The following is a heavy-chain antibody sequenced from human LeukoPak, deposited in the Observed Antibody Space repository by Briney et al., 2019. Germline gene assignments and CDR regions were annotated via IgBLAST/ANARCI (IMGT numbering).Heavy chain of an antibody. Sequence: SETLSLTCTVSGGPISFYYWSWIRQPPGKGLEWIGYIYYSGSTNYNPSLKSRVTISVDTSKNQFSLKLRSVTAADTAIYYCARDSSSSAFDYWGQGTLVTVSS. CDR3: ARDSSSSAFDY. CDR2: IYYSGST. D-gene: IGHD6-6*01. J-gene: IGHJ4*02. CDR1: GGPISFYY. V-gene: IGHV4-59*01.